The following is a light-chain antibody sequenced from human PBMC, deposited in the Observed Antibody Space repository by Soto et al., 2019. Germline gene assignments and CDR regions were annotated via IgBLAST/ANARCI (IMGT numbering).Light chain of an antibody. J-gene: IGKJ1*01. CDR2: DAS. V-gene: IGKV3-20*01. Sequence: EIVLTQSPGTLSLSPGERATLSCRASQSVSSTYLAWYQQKPGRAPRLLIYDASSRATGIPDRFSGSGSGTDFTLTISSLEPEDFAVYYCQQFSSTPWTFGQGTEVEIK. CDR1: QSVSSTY. CDR3: QQFSSTPWT.